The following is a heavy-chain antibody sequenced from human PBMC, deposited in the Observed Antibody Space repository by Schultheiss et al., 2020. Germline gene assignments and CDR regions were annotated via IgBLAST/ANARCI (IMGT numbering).Heavy chain of an antibody. D-gene: IGHD2-2*01. CDR1: GYTFTSYG. CDR2: ISAYNGNT. Sequence: GESLKISCKASGYTFTSYGISWVRQAPGQGLEWMGWISAYNGNTNYAQKLQGRVTMTTDTSTSTAYMELRSLRSDDTAVYYCARGGYCSSTSCDPPWDAFDIWGQGTMVTVSS. CDR3: ARGGYCSSTSCDPPWDAFDI. J-gene: IGHJ3*02. V-gene: IGHV1-18*04.